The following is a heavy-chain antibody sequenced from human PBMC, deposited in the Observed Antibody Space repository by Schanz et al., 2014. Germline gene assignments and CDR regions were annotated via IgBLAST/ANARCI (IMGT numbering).Heavy chain of an antibody. Sequence: QVQLQESGPGLVKPSQTLSLTCTVSGGSIRSGTYYWSWIRQPAGKALEWVGRVFPNGNTNYNPSPKTPDTITLTAYKNRFSLTLTALTAADAAVEDSARDTTWRLDLWGRGTLVTGSS. CDR1: GGSIRSGTYY. CDR3: ARDTTWRLDL. J-gene: IGHJ2*01. D-gene: IGHD1-1*01. V-gene: IGHV4-61*02. CDR2: VFPNGNT.